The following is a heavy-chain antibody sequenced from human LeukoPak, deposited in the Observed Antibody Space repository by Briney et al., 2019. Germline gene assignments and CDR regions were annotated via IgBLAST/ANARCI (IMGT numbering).Heavy chain of an antibody. V-gene: IGHV4-34*01. J-gene: IGHJ4*02. CDR2: INHSGST. CDR3: ARRSHYSRSSGNNC. CDR1: GGSFSGYY. D-gene: IGHD6-6*01. Sequence: SETLSLTCAVYGGSFSGYYSSWIRQPPGKGLEWIGEINHSGSTNYNPSLKSRVTISVDTSKNQFSLKLTSVTAADTAEYFCARRSHYSRSSGNNCWGQGTLVTVSS.